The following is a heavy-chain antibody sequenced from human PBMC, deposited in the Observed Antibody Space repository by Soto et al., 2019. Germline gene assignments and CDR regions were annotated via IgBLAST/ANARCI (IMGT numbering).Heavy chain of an antibody. V-gene: IGHV1-69*08. D-gene: IGHD4-17*01. CDR1: GGTFSSYT. J-gene: IGHJ4*02. Sequence: QVQLVQSGAEVKKPGSSVKVSCKASGGTFSSYTISWVRQAPGQGLEWMGRIIPILGIANYAQKFQGRVTITADKSTSTAYMELSSLRSEDTAVYYCAREGGGTTVSAYYWGQGTLVTVSS. CDR3: AREGGGTTVSAYY. CDR2: IIPILGIA.